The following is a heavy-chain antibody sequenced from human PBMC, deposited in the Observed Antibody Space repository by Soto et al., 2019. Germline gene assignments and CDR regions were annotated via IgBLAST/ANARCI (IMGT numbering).Heavy chain of an antibody. J-gene: IGHJ3*02. D-gene: IGHD1-26*01. V-gene: IGHV4-61*01. CDR1: GGSVSSGSYY. CDR2: IYYSGST. CDR3: ARDPDIGIVGATLSTANAFDI. Sequence: SETLSLTCTVSGGSVSSGSYYWSWIRQPPGKGLEWIGYIYYSGSTNYKPSLKSRVTISVDTSKNQFSLKLSSVTAADTAVYYCARDPDIGIVGATLSTANAFDIWGQGTMVTVSS.